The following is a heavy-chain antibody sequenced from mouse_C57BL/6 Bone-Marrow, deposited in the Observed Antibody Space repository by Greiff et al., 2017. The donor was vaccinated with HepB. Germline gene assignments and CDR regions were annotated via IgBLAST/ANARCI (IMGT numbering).Heavy chain of an antibody. Sequence: EVMLVESGGGLVQPGGSLKLSCAASGFTFSDYYMYWVRQTPEKRLEWVAYISNGGGSTYYPDTVKGRFTISRDNAKNTLYLQMSRLKSEDTAMYYCASIYYDYDDGFAYWGQGTLVTVSA. CDR2: ISNGGGST. J-gene: IGHJ3*01. CDR1: GFTFSDYY. V-gene: IGHV5-12*01. CDR3: ASIYYDYDDGFAY. D-gene: IGHD2-4*01.